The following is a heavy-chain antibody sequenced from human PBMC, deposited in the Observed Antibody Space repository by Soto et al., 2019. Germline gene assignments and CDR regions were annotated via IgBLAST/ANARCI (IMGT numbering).Heavy chain of an antibody. Sequence: QVQLQESGPGLVKPSQTLSLTCTVSGGSISSGGFYWSWIRQHPGKGLEWIGHIYYSGSTNSNPSLRSRLTMSADTSKNQFSLKLTSVNAADTAVYYCARGGAEDNYVGRWGQGTLVTVSS. J-gene: IGHJ5*02. D-gene: IGHD1-1*01. V-gene: IGHV4-31*03. CDR3: ARGGAEDNYVGR. CDR2: IYYSGST. CDR1: GGSISSGGFY.